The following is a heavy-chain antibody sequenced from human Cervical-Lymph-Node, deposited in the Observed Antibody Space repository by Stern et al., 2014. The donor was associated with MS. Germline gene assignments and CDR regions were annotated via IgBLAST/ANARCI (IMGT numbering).Heavy chain of an antibody. J-gene: IGHJ4*02. CDR1: GGSTSSYY. Sequence: VQLVESGPGLVKPSETLSLTCTVSGGSTSSYYWSWIRQPPGKGLEWIGYLSPGGAPNSTPPPKSRVPISQDPSKTHFPLNRSSVTAADTAVYYCARGYTTSSGRPDYWGQGTLVTVSS. D-gene: IGHD6-6*01. CDR2: LSPGGAP. CDR3: ARGYTTSSGRPDY. V-gene: IGHV4-4*08.